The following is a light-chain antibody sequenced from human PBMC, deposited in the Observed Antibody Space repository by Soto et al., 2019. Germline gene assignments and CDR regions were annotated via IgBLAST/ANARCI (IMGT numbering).Light chain of an antibody. CDR2: GNS. Sequence: QSVLTQPLSVSGAPGQRVTISCTGSSFNIGAGYDVHWYQQLPGTAPKLLIYGNSNRPSGVPDRFSGSKSGTSASLAITGLQAEDEADYYCQSYDSSLSGYVFGTGTKVTVL. V-gene: IGLV1-40*01. CDR1: SFNIGAGYD. CDR3: QSYDSSLSGYV. J-gene: IGLJ1*01.